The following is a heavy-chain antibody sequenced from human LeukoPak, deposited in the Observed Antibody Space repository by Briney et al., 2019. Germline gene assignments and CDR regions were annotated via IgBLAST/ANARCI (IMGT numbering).Heavy chain of an antibody. D-gene: IGHD6-6*01. CDR1: GYTFTGYY. CDR3: ARATEYSSSHAYYYYYMDV. CDR2: INPNSGGT. V-gene: IGHV1-2*02. J-gene: IGHJ6*03. Sequence: ASVKVSCKASGYTFTGYYMHWVRQAPGQGLEWMGWINPNSGGTNYAQKFQGRVTMTRDTSISTAYMELSRLRSDDTAVYYCARATEYSSSHAYYYYYMDVWGKGTTVTVSS.